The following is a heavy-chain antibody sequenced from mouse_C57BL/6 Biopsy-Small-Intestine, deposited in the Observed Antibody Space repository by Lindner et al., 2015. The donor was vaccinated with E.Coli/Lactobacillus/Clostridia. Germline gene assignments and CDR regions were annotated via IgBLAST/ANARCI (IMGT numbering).Heavy chain of an antibody. D-gene: IGHD2-5*01. V-gene: IGHV1-54*01. CDR1: GYAFTNYL. CDR3: AREGVTSWFAY. Sequence: VQLQESGAELVRPGTSVKVSCKASGYAFTNYLIEWVKQRPGQGLEWIGMINPGGGGTQYNEKFKDKATLTADKSSNTAYMQLSSLTSDDSAVYFCAREGVTSWFAYWGQGTLVTVSA. CDR2: INPGGGGT. J-gene: IGHJ3*01.